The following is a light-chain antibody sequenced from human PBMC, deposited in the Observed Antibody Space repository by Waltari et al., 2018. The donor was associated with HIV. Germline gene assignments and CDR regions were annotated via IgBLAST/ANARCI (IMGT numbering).Light chain of an antibody. CDR3: VSYTEKDTFLL. Sequence: QSAMTQPPSASGSPGQSVAISCPGSSNYIGTSNFVSWYQHHPGKAPKLIIYDVTRRPPGIPDRFSGTKSGYTASLTVSDLQVEDEADYYCVSYTEKDTFLLFGGGTKLAV. V-gene: IGLV2-8*01. CDR1: SNYIGTSNF. J-gene: IGLJ2*01. CDR2: DVT.